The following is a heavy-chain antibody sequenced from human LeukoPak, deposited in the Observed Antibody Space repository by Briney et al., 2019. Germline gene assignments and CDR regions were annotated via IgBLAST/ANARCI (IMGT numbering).Heavy chain of an antibody. J-gene: IGHJ4*02. CDR3: AREGKGGAYSSSWYRRAFDY. V-gene: IGHV4-34*01. CDR2: INHSGST. Sequence: SETLSLTCAVYGGSFSGYYWSWIRQPPGKGLEWIGEINHSGSTNYNPSLKSRVTISVDTSKNQFSLKLSSVTAADTAVYYCAREGKGGAYSSSWYRRAFDYWGQGTLVTVSS. CDR1: GGSFSGYY. D-gene: IGHD6-13*01.